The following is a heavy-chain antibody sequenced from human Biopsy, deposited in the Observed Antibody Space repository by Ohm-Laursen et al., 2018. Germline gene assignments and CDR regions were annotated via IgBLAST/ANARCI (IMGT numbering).Heavy chain of an antibody. Sequence: ASVKVSCKAPGGTFSNYGVNWVRQAPGQGLEWLGGNIPILGTGNYAQKFQDRVTVAADTSTSTATMELRSLRSDDTAVYYCATKLTGYFHHWGQGILIIVSS. D-gene: IGHD3-9*01. J-gene: IGHJ1*01. CDR1: GGTFSNYG. CDR2: NIPILGTG. V-gene: IGHV1-69*06. CDR3: ATKLTGYFHH.